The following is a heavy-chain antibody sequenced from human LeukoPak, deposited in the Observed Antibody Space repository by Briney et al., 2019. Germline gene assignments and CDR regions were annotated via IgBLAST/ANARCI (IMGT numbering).Heavy chain of an antibody. CDR2: IIPIFGTA. CDR1: GGTFSSYA. Sequence: GASVKVSCKASGGTFSSYAISWVRQAPGQGLEWMGRIIPIFGTANYAQKFQGRVTITTDESTSTAYMELSSLRSEDTAVYYCARESTTAYYYDSSGYYFFDYWGQGTLVTVSS. J-gene: IGHJ4*02. D-gene: IGHD3-22*01. CDR3: ARESTTAYYYDSSGYYFFDY. V-gene: IGHV1-69*05.